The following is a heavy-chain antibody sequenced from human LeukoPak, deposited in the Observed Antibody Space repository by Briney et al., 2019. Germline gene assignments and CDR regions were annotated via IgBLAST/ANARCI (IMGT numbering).Heavy chain of an antibody. CDR1: GGSFSGYY. CDR3: ARQRDYGDPHWFDP. V-gene: IGHV4-34*01. CDR2: INHSGST. Sequence: SETLSLTCAVYGGSFSGYYWSWIRQPPGKGLEWIGEINHSGSTYYNSSLKSRVTISVDTSKNQFSLKLSSVTAADTAVYYCARQRDYGDPHWFDPWGQGTLVTVSS. J-gene: IGHJ5*02. D-gene: IGHD4-17*01.